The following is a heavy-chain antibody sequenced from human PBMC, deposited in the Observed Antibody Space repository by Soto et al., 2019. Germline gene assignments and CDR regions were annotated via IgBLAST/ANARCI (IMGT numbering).Heavy chain of an antibody. CDR3: ARYARTPDF. Sequence: QVQLQESGPGLVKPSETLSLTCTVSGASITSSYWTWFRQPPGQGLESIGYIYYTGDTNTNPSLKSRVTISIDTSKNHFSLKLSSVTAADTAAYYCARYARTPDFWGQGTLVTVSS. CDR2: IYYTGDT. V-gene: IGHV4-59*01. J-gene: IGHJ4*02. D-gene: IGHD2-2*01. CDR1: GASITSSY.